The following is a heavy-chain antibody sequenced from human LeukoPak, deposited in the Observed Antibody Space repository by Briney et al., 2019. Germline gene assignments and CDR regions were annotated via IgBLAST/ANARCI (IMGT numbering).Heavy chain of an antibody. CDR1: GGSISSYY. D-gene: IGHD6-19*01. CDR3: ARDDSSGYIPYGMDV. CDR2: IYYSGST. J-gene: IGHJ6*02. V-gene: IGHV4-59*01. Sequence: PSETLSLTCTVSGGSISSYYWSWIRQPPGKGLEWIGYIYYSGSTNYNPSLKSRVTISVDTSKNQFSLKLSSVTAADTAVYYCARDDSSGYIPYGMDVWGQGTTVTVSS.